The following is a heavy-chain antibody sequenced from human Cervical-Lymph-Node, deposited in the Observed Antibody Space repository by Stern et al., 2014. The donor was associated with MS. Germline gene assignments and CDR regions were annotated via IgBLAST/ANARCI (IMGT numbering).Heavy chain of an antibody. CDR3: THSLHGDYYDAFDT. CDR1: GFALRNSGVS. Sequence: QITLKESGPTLVKATQPLTLTCTFSGFALRNSGVSVAWIRQPPGKALEWLAVIYWDDEKRYSPSLKSRLSITKDASESQVVLTMTNMGPVDTATYYCTHSLHGDYYDAFDTWGQGTMVTVSS. V-gene: IGHV2-5*02. J-gene: IGHJ3*02. CDR2: IYWDDEK. D-gene: IGHD4-17*01.